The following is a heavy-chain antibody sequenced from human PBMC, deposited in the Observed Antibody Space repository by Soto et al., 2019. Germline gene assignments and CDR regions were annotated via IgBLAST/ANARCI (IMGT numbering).Heavy chain of an antibody. CDR2: ISSSSSTI. J-gene: IGHJ5*02. Sequence: PGGSLRLSCAASGFTFSTYSMNWVRQAPGKGLEWVSYISSSSSTIYFADSVRGRFTISRDNAKNSLYLQMNSLRAEDTAVYYSAKEPLEYSSSEAFDPWGQGTLVTVSS. D-gene: IGHD6-6*01. V-gene: IGHV3-48*01. CDR1: GFTFSTYS. CDR3: AKEPLEYSSSEAFDP.